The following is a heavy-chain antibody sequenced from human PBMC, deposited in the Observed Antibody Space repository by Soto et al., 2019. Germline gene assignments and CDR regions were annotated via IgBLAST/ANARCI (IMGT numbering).Heavy chain of an antibody. J-gene: IGHJ6*03. V-gene: IGHV3-23*01. Sequence: GGSLRLSCAASGFTFSSYAMSWVRQAPGKGLEWVSAISGSGASTYYADSVKGRFTISRENSKNTLYLQMNSLRAEDTAVYYCAKAPNGDYYYYYYMDVWGKGTTVTVSS. CDR2: ISGSGAST. CDR1: GFTFSSYA. CDR3: AKAPNGDYYYYYYMDV. D-gene: IGHD4-17*01.